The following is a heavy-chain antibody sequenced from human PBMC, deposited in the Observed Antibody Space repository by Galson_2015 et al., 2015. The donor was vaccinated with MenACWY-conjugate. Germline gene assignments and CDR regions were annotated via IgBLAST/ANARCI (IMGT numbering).Heavy chain of an antibody. CDR3: ARADIGPILKRNYDFWSGYEFAY. D-gene: IGHD3-3*01. Sequence: SVKVSCKASGGTFSSYAISWVRQAPGQGLEWMGGIIPIFGTANYAQKFQGRVTITADESTSTAYMELSSLRSEDTAVYYCARADIGPILKRNYDFWSGYEFAYWGQGTLVTVSS. V-gene: IGHV1-69*13. CDR2: IIPIFGTA. J-gene: IGHJ4*02. CDR1: GGTFSSYA.